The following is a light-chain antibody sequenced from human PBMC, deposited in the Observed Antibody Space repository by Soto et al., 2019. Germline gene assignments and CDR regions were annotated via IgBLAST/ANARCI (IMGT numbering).Light chain of an antibody. J-gene: IGKJ1*01. Sequence: EIVMTQSPATLSVSPGERATLSCRASQSVSSNLAWYQQKPGQAPRLLIYGASTRATGIPARFSGSASGTEFTRTISSLQSEDFAVYYCQHYNNWPHTFGQGTKVDIK. CDR1: QSVSSN. CDR2: GAS. V-gene: IGKV3-15*01. CDR3: QHYNNWPHT.